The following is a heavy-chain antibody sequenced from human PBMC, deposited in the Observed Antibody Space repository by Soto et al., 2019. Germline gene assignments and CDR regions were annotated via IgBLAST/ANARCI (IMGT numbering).Heavy chain of an antibody. Sequence: GGSLRLSCAASGFTFSSYWMSWVRQAPGKGLEWVANIKQDGSEKYYVDSVKGRFTISRDNAKNSLYLQMNSLRAEDTAVYYCARSTEPYSRSWYHFDYWGQGTLVTVSS. CDR2: IKQDGSEK. CDR1: GFTFSSYW. J-gene: IGHJ4*02. V-gene: IGHV3-7*05. CDR3: ARSTEPYSRSWYHFDY. D-gene: IGHD6-13*01.